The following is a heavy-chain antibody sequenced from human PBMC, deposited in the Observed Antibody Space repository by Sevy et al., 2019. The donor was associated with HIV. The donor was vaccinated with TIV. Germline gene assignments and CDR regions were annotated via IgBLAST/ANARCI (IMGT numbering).Heavy chain of an antibody. CDR1: GFAFSNYYA. D-gene: IGHD4-17*01. CDR3: ARPRANYVDHYFFYAMDV. CDR2: ISYDGSDT. V-gene: IGHV3-30-3*01. J-gene: IGHJ6*02. Sequence: GGSLRLSCAASGFAFSNYYAMHWVRQAPGKGLEWVALISYDGSDTYYADSVEGRFTVSRDNFKNTLFLQMNSLTTEDTAVYYCARPRANYVDHYFFYAMDVWGQGTTVTVS.